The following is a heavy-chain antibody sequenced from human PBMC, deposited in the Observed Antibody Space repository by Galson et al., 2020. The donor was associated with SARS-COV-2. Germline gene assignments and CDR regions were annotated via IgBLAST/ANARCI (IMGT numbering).Heavy chain of an antibody. V-gene: IGHV3-23*01. Sequence: GGSLRLSCVASAFTFSRYGMSWVRQAPGQGLEWVATTSATTYYADSVRRRFIISRDDSNNILYLQMNGLSADDTAVYYCAKDFVRGIGYMDVWGPGTTVTVSS. CDR2: TSATT. CDR3: AKDFVRGIGYMDV. CDR1: AFTFSRYG. D-gene: IGHD3-10*02. J-gene: IGHJ6*03.